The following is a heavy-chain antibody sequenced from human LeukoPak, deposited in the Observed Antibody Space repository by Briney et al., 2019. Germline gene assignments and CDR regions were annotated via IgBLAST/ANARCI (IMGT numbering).Heavy chain of an antibody. CDR1: GYTFTGYY. CDR2: INPNSGGT. CDR3: ARVKGSSWYMNWFDP. Sequence: ASVKVSCKASGYTFTGYYMHWARQAPGQGLEWMGWINPNSGGTNYAQKFQGRVTMTRDTSITTAYMELSRLRSDDTAVYYCARVKGSSWYMNWFDPWGQGTLVTVSS. D-gene: IGHD6-13*01. V-gene: IGHV1-2*02. J-gene: IGHJ5*02.